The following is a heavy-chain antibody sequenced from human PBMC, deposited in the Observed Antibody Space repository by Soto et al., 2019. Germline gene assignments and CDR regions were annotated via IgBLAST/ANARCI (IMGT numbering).Heavy chain of an antibody. CDR1: GGSFSGYY. V-gene: IGHV4-34*01. Sequence: SETLSLTCAVYGGSFSGYYWSWIRQPPGKGLEWIGEINHSGSTNYNPSLKSRVTISVDTSKNQFSLKLSSVTAADTAVYYCARDHAGYSGYGDSMGGVDWGQGTLVTVSS. D-gene: IGHD5-12*01. CDR2: INHSGST. J-gene: IGHJ4*02. CDR3: ARDHAGYSGYGDSMGGVD.